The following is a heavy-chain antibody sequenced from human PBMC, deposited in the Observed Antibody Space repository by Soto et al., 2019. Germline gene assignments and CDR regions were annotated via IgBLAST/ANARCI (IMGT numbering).Heavy chain of an antibody. Sequence: QVQLVQSGAEVKKPGSSVKVSCKASGGTFSSYAISWVRQAPGQGLEWMGGIIPIFGTANYAQKFQGRVTITADESTRTAYMELSSLRSEDTAVYYCAREWYCSSTSCYKDHPIFGVVNDYYYGMDVWGQGTTVTVSS. CDR3: AREWYCSSTSCYKDHPIFGVVNDYYYGMDV. J-gene: IGHJ6*02. CDR1: GGTFSSYA. D-gene: IGHD2-2*02. CDR2: IIPIFGTA. V-gene: IGHV1-69*01.